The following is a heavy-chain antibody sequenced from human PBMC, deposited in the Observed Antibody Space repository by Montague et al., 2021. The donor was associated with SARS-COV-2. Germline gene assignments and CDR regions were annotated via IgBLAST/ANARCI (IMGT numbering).Heavy chain of an antibody. J-gene: IGHJ4*02. CDR1: GGSISRYF. CDR2: VHDIESS. D-gene: IGHD3-16*01. V-gene: IGHV4-59*01. CDR3: ARVTLGGRDGRTRQYDGLDS. Sequence: SEILSLTCTVSGGSISRYFWNWIRQTPGKGLEWMGYVHDIESSIYNPSLQSRITILLDTPKNQFSLRLNAVTAAGTAVYYCARVTLGGRDGRTRQYDGLDSWGQGILVTVSS.